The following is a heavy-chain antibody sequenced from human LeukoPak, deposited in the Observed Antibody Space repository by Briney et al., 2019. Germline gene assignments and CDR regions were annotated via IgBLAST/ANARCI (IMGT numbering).Heavy chain of an antibody. CDR3: AGRHMEDIVVVVAATNYYFDY. Sequence: SETLSLTCAVYGGSFSGYYWSWIRQPPGKGLEWIGEINHSGSTNYNPSLKSRVTISVDTSKNQFSLKLSSVTAADTAVYYCAGRHMEDIVVVVAATNYYFDYWGQGTLVTVSS. V-gene: IGHV4-34*01. D-gene: IGHD2-15*01. CDR2: INHSGST. CDR1: GGSFSGYY. J-gene: IGHJ4*02.